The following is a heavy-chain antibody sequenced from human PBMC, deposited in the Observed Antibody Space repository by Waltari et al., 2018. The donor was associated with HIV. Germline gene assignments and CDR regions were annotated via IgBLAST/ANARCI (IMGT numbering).Heavy chain of an antibody. V-gene: IGHV3-15*01. D-gene: IGHD4-17*01. CDR2: IKSKTDGGTT. Sequence: EVQMVESGGGLVKPGGFLRRSGADSGFTLSKARRSWVRRAPGKGLEWVVSIKSKTDGGTTAYAAPVKGRFTISRDDSKNTLYLQMNSLTTEDTAVYYCTTSDYGGNDYWGQGTLVTVSS. CDR3: TTSDYGGNDY. J-gene: IGHJ4*02. CDR1: GFTLSKAR.